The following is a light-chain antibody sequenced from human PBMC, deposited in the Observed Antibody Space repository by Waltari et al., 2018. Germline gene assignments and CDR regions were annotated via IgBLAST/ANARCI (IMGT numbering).Light chain of an antibody. Sequence: DIQMTQSPSSLSTSVGDRVTITCRASQSISSYLNWYQQKPGKAPKLLIYAASSLQSGVPSRFSGSGSGTDFTLTISSLQREDFVTYYCQQSYSSPQITFGQGTRLEIK. CDR2: AAS. CDR3: QQSYSSPQIT. J-gene: IGKJ5*01. V-gene: IGKV1-39*01. CDR1: QSISSY.